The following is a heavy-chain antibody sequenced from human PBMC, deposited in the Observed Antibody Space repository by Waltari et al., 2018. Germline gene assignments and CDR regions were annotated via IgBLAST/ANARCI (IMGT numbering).Heavy chain of an antibody. CDR2: IYYTGPT. CDR3: ARHWKRNGYRFDP. V-gene: IGHV4-39*01. J-gene: IGHJ5*02. Sequence: QLQLQESGPGLMKPSETLSLTCTVSGGSISRSSYYWGWIRQSPGKGLEWIASIYYTGPTYYTPTLESRVTISGDTSKNQFSLRLSSVTAADTAVYYCARHWKRNGYRFDPWGQGTLVTVSS. D-gene: IGHD5-12*01. CDR1: GGSISRSSYY.